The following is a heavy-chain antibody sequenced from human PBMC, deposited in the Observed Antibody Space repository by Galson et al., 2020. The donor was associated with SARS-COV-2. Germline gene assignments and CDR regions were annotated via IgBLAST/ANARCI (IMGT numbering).Heavy chain of an antibody. Sequence: FTFSSYGMHWVRQAPGKGLEWVAVIWYDGSKKYYGDSVKGRFTISRDNSKNTLYLQMNSLRAEDTAIYYCARDRERQWLALDNWGQGTLVTVSS. J-gene: IGHJ4*02. CDR1: FTFSSYG. V-gene: IGHV3-33*01. CDR2: IWYDGSKK. CDR3: ARDRERQWLALDN. D-gene: IGHD6-19*01.